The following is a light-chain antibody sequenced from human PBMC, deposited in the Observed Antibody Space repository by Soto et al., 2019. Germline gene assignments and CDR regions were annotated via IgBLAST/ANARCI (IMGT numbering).Light chain of an antibody. CDR2: EVT. CDR1: SSDIGVFNY. Sequence: QSALTQPASVSGSPGQSITISCTGSSSDIGVFNYVSWYQQTPGNAPKIIIFEVTNRPSGVSNRFSGPKSGNTASLTISGLQAEDEADYYCSSFASTYTLLFGGGTKVTVL. V-gene: IGLV2-14*01. CDR3: SSFASTYTLL. J-gene: IGLJ2*01.